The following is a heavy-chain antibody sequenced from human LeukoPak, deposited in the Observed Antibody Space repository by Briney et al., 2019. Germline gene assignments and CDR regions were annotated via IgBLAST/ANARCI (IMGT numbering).Heavy chain of an antibody. CDR2: IYTSGST. D-gene: IGHD3-9*01. CDR3: ARDVLRYFEVRGYYYYMDV. Sequence: PSETLSLTCTVSGGSISSYYWSWIRQPAGKGLEWIGRIYTSGSTNYNPSLKSRVTMSVDTSKNQFYLKLSSVTAADTAVYYCARDVLRYFEVRGYYYYMDVWGKGTTVTLSS. J-gene: IGHJ6*03. V-gene: IGHV4-4*07. CDR1: GGSISSYY.